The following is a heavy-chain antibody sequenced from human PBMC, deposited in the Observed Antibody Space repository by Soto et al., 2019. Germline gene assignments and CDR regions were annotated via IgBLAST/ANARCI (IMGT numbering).Heavy chain of an antibody. CDR2: INPSGGST. Sequence: QVQVAQCGAEVKKPGASVKVSCKASGYTFTNFYIHWVRQAPGQGLEWMGIINPSGGSTTYAQKLLGRVTMTRDTSTSTVYMELSSLRSEDTAVYYCARADYYGSSGYHLDYWGQGTLVTVSS. V-gene: IGHV1-46*04. CDR1: GYTFTNFY. CDR3: ARADYYGSSGYHLDY. J-gene: IGHJ4*02. D-gene: IGHD3-22*01.